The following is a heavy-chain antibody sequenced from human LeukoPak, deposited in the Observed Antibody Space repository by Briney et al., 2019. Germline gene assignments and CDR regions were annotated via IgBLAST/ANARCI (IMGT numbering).Heavy chain of an antibody. CDR3: ARQHSSGLDY. D-gene: IGHD3-22*01. CDR2: IYYSGGT. J-gene: IGHJ4*02. Sequence: KPSETLSLTCTVSGGSISSSSTYHWGWIRQPPGEGLEWIGNIYYSGGTYYKPSLKSRVIISLDTSKNQFSLKLNSVTVADTAVYYCARQHSSGLDYWGQGTLVTVSS. V-gene: IGHV4-39*01. CDR1: GGSISSSSTYH.